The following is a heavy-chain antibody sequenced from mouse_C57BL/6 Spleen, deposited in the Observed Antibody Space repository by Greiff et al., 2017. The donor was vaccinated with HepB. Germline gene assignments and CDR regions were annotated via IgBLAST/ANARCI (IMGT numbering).Heavy chain of an antibody. CDR1: GFTFSDYG. V-gene: IGHV5-17*01. D-gene: IGHD1-1*01. Sequence: EVQLVESGGGLVKPGGSLKLSCAASGFTFSDYGMHWVRQAPEKGLEWVAYISSGSSTIYYADTVKGRFTISRDNAKNTLFLQMHSLRSEDTAMYYCASITTVVATDAYWGQGTLVTVSA. J-gene: IGHJ3*01. CDR3: ASITTVVATDAY. CDR2: ISSGSSTI.